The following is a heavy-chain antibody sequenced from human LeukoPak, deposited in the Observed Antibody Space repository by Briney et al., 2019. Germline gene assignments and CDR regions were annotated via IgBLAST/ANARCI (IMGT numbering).Heavy chain of an antibody. CDR3: AKEGFGNYYSAYFDY. J-gene: IGHJ4*02. D-gene: IGHD1-26*01. CDR1: GFTFSSYG. V-gene: IGHV3-30*18. Sequence: GGSLRLSCAASGFTFSSYGMQWVRQAPGKGLEWVAVISYEGSTSYYADSVKGRFTISRDNSKNTLYLQMNGLRAEDTAVYYCAKEGFGNYYSAYFDYWGQGTLVTVSS. CDR2: ISYEGSTS.